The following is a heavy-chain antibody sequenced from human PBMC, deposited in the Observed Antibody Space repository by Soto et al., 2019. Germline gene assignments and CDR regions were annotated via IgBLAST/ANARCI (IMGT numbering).Heavy chain of an antibody. V-gene: IGHV1-18*01. D-gene: IGHD6-19*01. CDR1: GFTFTHHG. Sequence: GAPVKGSCQASGFTFTHHGISWVRPAPGQGLEWMGWISAYNGNTNYAQKLQGRVTMTTYTSTSTAYMELRSLRSDDTAVYYCARGSAVAGPTNYDYWGQGTLVTVSS. CDR3: ARGSAVAGPTNYDY. CDR2: ISAYNGNT. J-gene: IGHJ4*02.